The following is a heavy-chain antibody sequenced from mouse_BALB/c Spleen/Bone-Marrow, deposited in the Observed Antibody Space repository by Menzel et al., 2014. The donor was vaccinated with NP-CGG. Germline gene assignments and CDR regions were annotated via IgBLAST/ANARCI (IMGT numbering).Heavy chain of an antibody. D-gene: IGHD2-12*01. CDR2: INSNGGST. V-gene: IGHV5-6-2*01. J-gene: IGHJ4*01. Sequence: EVMLVESGGGLVKLRGSLKLSCAASGFTFSSYYMSWVRQTPEKRLELVAAINSNGGSTYYPDTVKGRFTISRDNAKNTLYLQMSSLKSEDTALYYCARLGNDDAMDYWGQGTSVTVSS. CDR1: GFTFSSYY. CDR3: ARLGNDDAMDY.